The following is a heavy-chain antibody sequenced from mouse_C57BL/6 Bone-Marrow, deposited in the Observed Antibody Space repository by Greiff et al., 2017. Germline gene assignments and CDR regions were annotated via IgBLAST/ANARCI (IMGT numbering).Heavy chain of an antibody. CDR1: GYTFTSYW. Sequence: QVQLQQPGAELVRPGTSVKLSCKASGYTFTSYWMHWVKQRPGQGLEWIGVIDPSDSYTNYNQKFKGKATLTVDTSSSTAYMQLSSLTSEDSAVYYCARWDLLLFAYWGQGTLVTVSA. J-gene: IGHJ3*01. D-gene: IGHD2-10*01. V-gene: IGHV1-59*01. CDR3: ARWDLLLFAY. CDR2: IDPSDSYT.